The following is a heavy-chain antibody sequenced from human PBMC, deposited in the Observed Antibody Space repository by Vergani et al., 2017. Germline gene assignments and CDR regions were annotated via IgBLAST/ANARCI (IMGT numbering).Heavy chain of an antibody. D-gene: IGHD6-6*01. CDR1: GFTFNQYG. CDR3: ARGDSSSSEGDYFDY. CDR2: TWYDGNNK. J-gene: IGHJ4*02. Sequence: QVQLVESGGGVVQPGRSLRLSCAASGFTFNQYGMHWVRQAPGKGLEWVAVTWYDGNNKQYADSVKGRFTISRDNSKSTMYLQMNSLRDEDTGVYYCARGDSSSSEGDYFDYWGQGTLVTVSS. V-gene: IGHV3-33*01.